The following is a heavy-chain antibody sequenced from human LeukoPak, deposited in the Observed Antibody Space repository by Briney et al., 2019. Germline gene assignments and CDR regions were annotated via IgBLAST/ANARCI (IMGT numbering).Heavy chain of an antibody. J-gene: IGHJ4*02. Sequence: PSETLSLTCTVSGGSISSGSYYWSWIRQPAGKGLEWIGRIYTSGSTNYNPSLKSRVTISVDTSKNQFSLKLSSVTAADTAVYCCARESDYWGQGTLVTVSS. CDR2: IYTSGST. CDR1: GGSISSGSYY. V-gene: IGHV4-61*02. CDR3: ARESDY.